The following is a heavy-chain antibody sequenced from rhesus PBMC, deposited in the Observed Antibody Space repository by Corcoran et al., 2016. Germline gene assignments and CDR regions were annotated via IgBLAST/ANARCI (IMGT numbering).Heavy chain of an antibody. CDR1: GGSISDSYY. V-gene: IGHV4-143*01. CDR2: IQGNSGTT. CDR3: ARLTRNYWYFDL. Sequence: QVQLQESGPGLVKPSETLSLTCTVSGGSISDSYYRSWIRQAPGKGLEWSGEIQGNSGTTNNNPSLKSRVTISRDASKNQLSLKVNSVTAADTAVYHCARLTRNYWYFDLWGPGTPVVISS. J-gene: IGHJ2*01.